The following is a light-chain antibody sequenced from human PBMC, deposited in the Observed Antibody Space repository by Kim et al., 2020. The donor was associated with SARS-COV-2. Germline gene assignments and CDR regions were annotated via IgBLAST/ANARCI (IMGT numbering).Light chain of an antibody. J-gene: IGLJ3*02. V-gene: IGLV2-11*01. CDR1: SSEVGGYNY. CDR2: DVT. CDR3: CSYAGSYTWV. Sequence: GQSVTISCVGTSSEVGGYNYVSWYQHHPGEAPRLVIYDVTQRPSGVPDRFSGSKSGNTASLAISGLQTEDEADYYCCSYAGSYTWVFGGGTKLTVL.